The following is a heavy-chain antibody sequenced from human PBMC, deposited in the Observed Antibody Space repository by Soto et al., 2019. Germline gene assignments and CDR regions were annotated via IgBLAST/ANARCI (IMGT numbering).Heavy chain of an antibody. CDR3: ARDLWEYDFWSGYSTTSYGMDV. CDR1: GFTFSSYA. Sequence: LRLSCAASGFTFSSYAMHWVRQAPGKGLEWVAVISYDGSNKYYADSVKGRFTISRDNSKNTLYLQMNSLRAEDAAVYYCARDLWEYDFWSGYSTTSYGMDVWGQGTTVTVSS. V-gene: IGHV3-30-3*01. J-gene: IGHJ6*02. CDR2: ISYDGSNK. D-gene: IGHD3-3*01.